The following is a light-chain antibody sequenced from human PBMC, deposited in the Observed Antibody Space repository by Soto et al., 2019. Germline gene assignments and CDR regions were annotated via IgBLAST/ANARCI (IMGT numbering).Light chain of an antibody. CDR3: ETWDDSLNGVV. J-gene: IGLJ2*01. Sequence: QSVLTQPPSASGTPGQRVTFSCSGSSSNIGSNNVNWYQQFPRTAPKLLIYTNDQRPSGVPDRFSGSKSGTSASLAISGLQSEDEADYYCETWDDSLNGVVLGGGTQLTVL. CDR2: TND. V-gene: IGLV1-44*01. CDR1: SSNIGSNN.